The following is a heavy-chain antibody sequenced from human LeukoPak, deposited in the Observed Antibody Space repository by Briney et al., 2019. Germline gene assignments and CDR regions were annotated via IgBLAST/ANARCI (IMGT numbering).Heavy chain of an antibody. D-gene: IGHD5-18*01. CDR2: ISGSGDST. Sequence: GGSLRLSCAASGFTFSNYAMNWVRQPPGRGLEWVSGISGSGDSTYYADSVKGRFTISRDNAKNSLYLQMNSLRAEDTAVYYCARDQLGHAYWGQGTLVTVSS. V-gene: IGHV3-23*01. CDR1: GFTFSNYA. J-gene: IGHJ4*02. CDR3: ARDQLGHAY.